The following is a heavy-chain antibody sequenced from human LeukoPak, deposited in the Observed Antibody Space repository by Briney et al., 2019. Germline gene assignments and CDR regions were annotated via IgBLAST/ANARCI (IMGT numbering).Heavy chain of an antibody. CDR3: ARGRSPYYYDSSGNYYYYYMDV. CDR1: GYTFTSYY. D-gene: IGHD3-22*01. Sequence: ASVKVSCKASGYTFTSYYMHWVRQAPGQGLEWMGIINPSGGSTSYAQKFQGRVTMTRNTSISTAYMELSSLRSEDTAVYYCARGRSPYYYDSSGNYYYYYMDVWGKGTTVTISS. J-gene: IGHJ6*03. V-gene: IGHV1-46*01. CDR2: INPSGGST.